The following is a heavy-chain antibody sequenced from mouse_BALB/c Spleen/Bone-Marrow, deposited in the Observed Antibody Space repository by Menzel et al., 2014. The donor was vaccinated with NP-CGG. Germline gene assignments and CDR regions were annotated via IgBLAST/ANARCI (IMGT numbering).Heavy chain of an antibody. D-gene: IGHD1-2*01. Sequence: VQLQQSGPELVKPGASVKISCKASGYSFTGYYMHWVKQSHVKSLEWIGRINPYNGATSYNQNFKDKASLTVDKSSSTAYMELHSLTSEDSAVYYCARAAYCFDYWGQGTTLTVSS. J-gene: IGHJ2*01. CDR1: GYSFTGYY. V-gene: IGHV1-31*01. CDR3: ARAAYCFDY. CDR2: INPYNGAT.